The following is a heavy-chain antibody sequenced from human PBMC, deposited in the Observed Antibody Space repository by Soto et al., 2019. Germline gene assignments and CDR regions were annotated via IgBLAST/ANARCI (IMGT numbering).Heavy chain of an antibody. CDR3: ARQFAYCGGDCFTEPVDY. CDR2: INPNSGDT. CDR1: GYTFTSYY. D-gene: IGHD2-21*02. Sequence: QAQLVQSGAEVKRPGASVKVSCEASGYTFTSYYLHWVRQAPGQGLEWMGWINPNSGDTKYAQKFRGRVTMTREASITTAYMEVQILTADDTAVYYCARQFAYCGGDCFTEPVDYWGQGTLVTVSS. V-gene: IGHV1-2*02. J-gene: IGHJ4*02.